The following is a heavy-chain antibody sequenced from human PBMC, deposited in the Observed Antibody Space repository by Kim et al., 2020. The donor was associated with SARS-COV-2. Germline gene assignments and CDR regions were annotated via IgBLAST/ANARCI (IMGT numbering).Heavy chain of an antibody. CDR1: GGSFSGYY. J-gene: IGHJ4*02. CDR3: ARGDTYYYDSGGYYPLLFDY. Sequence: SETLSLTCAVYGGSFSGYYWNWIRQPPGKGLEWIGKINHSGSTNYNPSLKSRLTISVDTSKNQFSLRLGSVTAADTAVYYCARGDTYYYDSGGYYPLLFDYWGEGTLVTVSS. CDR2: INHSGST. V-gene: IGHV4-34*01. D-gene: IGHD3-22*01.